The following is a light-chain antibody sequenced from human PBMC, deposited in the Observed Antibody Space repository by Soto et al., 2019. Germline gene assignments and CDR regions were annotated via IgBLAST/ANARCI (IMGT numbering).Light chain of an antibody. J-gene: IGKJ4*01. Sequence: IVVTQSPATLSVSPGERVTISCRASQSVTNTLAWYQHKPGQAPRLLISDASRGATGIPARFSGSGSGTDFTLTINSLQSEDFAVYYCQQYYTWPVTFGGGTKVEI. CDR1: QSVTNT. CDR3: QQYYTWPVT. V-gene: IGKV3-15*01. CDR2: DAS.